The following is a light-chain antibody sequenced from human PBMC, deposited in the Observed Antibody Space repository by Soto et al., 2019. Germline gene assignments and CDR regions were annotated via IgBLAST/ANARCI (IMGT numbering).Light chain of an antibody. CDR3: QQSYSTPFT. J-gene: IGKJ3*01. CDR2: AAS. V-gene: IGKV1-39*01. CDR1: QSISSY. Sequence: DIPMTQSPSSLSASVGDRVTITCRASQSISSYLNWYQQKPWKAPKLLIYAASSLQIGVPSRFSGSGSGTDFTLTISSLQPEDFATYYCQQSYSTPFTFGPGTKVDIK.